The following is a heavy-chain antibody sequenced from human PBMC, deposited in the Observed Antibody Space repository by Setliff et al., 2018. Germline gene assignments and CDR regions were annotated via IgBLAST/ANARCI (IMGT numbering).Heavy chain of an antibody. Sequence: GESLKISCATSGFTFSSYAMSWVRQAPGKGLEWVSAMSASGTSTYHADSVKGRFTISGDNSKYTLYLQMNSLRAEDTAVYFCAKSPVAYCSGAVCYPFDYWGQGTLVTVSS. CDR1: GFTFSSYA. J-gene: IGHJ4*02. CDR2: MSASGTST. V-gene: IGHV3-23*01. CDR3: AKSPVAYCSGAVCYPFDY. D-gene: IGHD2-8*02.